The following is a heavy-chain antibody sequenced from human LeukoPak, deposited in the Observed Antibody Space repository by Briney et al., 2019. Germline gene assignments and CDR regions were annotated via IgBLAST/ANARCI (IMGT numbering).Heavy chain of an antibody. V-gene: IGHV4-4*02. Sequence: SGTLSLTCAVSGGSISSSNWWSWVRQPPGKGLEWIGEIYHSGSTNYNPSLKSRVTISVDKSKNQFSLKLSSVTAADTAVYYCARVPAAFYYYYGMDVWGQGTTVTVS. CDR1: GGSISSSNW. CDR2: IYHSGST. J-gene: IGHJ6*02. CDR3: ARVPAAFYYYYGMDV. D-gene: IGHD2-15*01.